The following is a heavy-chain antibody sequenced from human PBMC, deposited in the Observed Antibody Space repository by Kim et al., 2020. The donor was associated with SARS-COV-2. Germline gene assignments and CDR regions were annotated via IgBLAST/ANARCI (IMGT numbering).Heavy chain of an antibody. D-gene: IGHD6-19*01. CDR1: GFSFSYYA. J-gene: IGHJ4*02. V-gene: IGHV3-23*01. CDR2: ISDSGDNT. Sequence: GGSLRLSCAASGFSFSYYAMSWVRQAPGKGLEALSGISDSGDNTYYADSVKGRFTISRDNSKNTLYLQMSSLRDEDTAVYYCVKGRTDSGWWPRYLDFWGQGTLVTVSS. CDR3: VKGRTDSGWWPRYLDF.